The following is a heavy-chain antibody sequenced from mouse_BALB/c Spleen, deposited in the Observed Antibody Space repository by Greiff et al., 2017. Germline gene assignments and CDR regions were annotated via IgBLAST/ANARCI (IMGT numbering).Heavy chain of an antibody. CDR3: ARCYYGNDASFAY. J-gene: IGHJ3*01. D-gene: IGHD2-2*01. V-gene: IGHV1-18*01. CDR1: GYTFTDYT. Sequence: EVKLQQSGPELVKPGASVKISCKTSGYTFTDYTMHWVKQSPGKSLEWIGGINANNGGTSYNQKFKGKATLTVDKSSSTAYMELRSLTSEESAVYYGARCYYGNDASFAYWGQGTLVTVSA. CDR2: INANNGGT.